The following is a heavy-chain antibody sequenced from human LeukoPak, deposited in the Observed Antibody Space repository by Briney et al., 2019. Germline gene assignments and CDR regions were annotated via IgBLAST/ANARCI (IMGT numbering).Heavy chain of an antibody. Sequence: GGSLRLSCAASGSTFSSYAMSWVRQAPGKGLGWVSAISGSGGSTYYADSVKGRFTISRDNSKNTLYLQMNSLRAEDTAVYYCATQGIVVVVAATGEDYWGQGTLVTVSS. J-gene: IGHJ4*02. D-gene: IGHD2-15*01. CDR2: ISGSGGST. V-gene: IGHV3-23*01. CDR1: GSTFSSYA. CDR3: ATQGIVVVVAATGEDY.